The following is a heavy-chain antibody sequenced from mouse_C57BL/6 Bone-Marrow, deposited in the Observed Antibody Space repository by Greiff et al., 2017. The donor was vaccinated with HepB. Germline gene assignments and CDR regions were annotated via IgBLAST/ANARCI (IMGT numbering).Heavy chain of an antibody. D-gene: IGHD2-14*01. CDR2: ISDGGSYT. CDR3: ARAGRYPQAWFAF. CDR1: GFTFSDYY. J-gene: IGHJ3*01. Sequence: EVMLVESGGGLVKPGGSLKLSCAASGFTFSDYYMYWVRQTPEKRLEWVATISDGGSYTYYTDSVKGRFTISRDNAKNNLYLQLSSLKSEDTAMYYCARAGRYPQAWFAFWDQGTLVTVSA. V-gene: IGHV5-4*02.